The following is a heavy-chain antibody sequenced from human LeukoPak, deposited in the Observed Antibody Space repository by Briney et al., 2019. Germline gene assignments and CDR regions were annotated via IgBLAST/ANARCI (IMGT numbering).Heavy chain of an antibody. D-gene: IGHD6-13*01. CDR2: IYYRGST. J-gene: IGHJ3*02. V-gene: IGHV4-59*08. Sequence: KTSETLSLTCTVSGGSINISYWSWIRQPPGKGLEWTGYIYYRGSTNYNPSLKSRVTISVDTSKNQYSLKLSSVTAADTAVYYCARSGVFTGYDAFDIWGQGTRVTVSS. CDR3: ARSGVFTGYDAFDI. CDR1: GGSINISY.